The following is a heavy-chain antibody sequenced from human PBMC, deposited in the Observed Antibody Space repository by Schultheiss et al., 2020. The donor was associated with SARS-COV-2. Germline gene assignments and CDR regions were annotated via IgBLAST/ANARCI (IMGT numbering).Heavy chain of an antibody. V-gene: IGHV4-59*01. Sequence: SQTLSLTCPVSGGSISSYYWSWIRQPPGKGLEWIGYIYYSGSTNYNPSLKSRVTISVDTSKNQFSLKLSSVTAADTAVYYCAREPTIPSRYYYYYMDVWGKGSTVTVS. D-gene: IGHD2-2*01. CDR2: IYYSGST. CDR1: GGSISSYY. J-gene: IGHJ6*03. CDR3: AREPTIPSRYYYYYMDV.